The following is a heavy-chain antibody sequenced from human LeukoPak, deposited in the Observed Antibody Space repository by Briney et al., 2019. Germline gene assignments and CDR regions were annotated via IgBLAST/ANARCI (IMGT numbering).Heavy chain of an antibody. CDR2: IARDGGAK. V-gene: IGHV3-30*03. D-gene: IGHD6-19*01. CDR1: GFSFNNHS. J-gene: IGHJ4*02. Sequence: GGSLTLSCVASGFSFNNHSMQWVPQAPGKGRKWVSVIARDGGAKSYAGSVKGRLTLSRDNSKNMFFLQMNFLTVEDTAIYYCAREATWGQWYFDHWGQGTPVTVSS. CDR3: AREATWGQWYFDH.